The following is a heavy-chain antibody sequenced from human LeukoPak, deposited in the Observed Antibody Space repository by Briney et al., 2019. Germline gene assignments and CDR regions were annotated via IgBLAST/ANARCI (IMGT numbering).Heavy chain of an antibody. CDR1: GDSITNDNHY. D-gene: IGHD6-19*01. V-gene: IGHV4-61*02. CDR2: ISATGNT. J-gene: IGHJ4*02. CDR3: TRKQWVEYYFDS. Sequence: SETLSLTCTVSGDSITNDNHYWSWIRQPAGKGLEWIGRISATGNTNYNPSLKSRVPISADTSKNQFSLRLSSVTAADTPVYYCTRKQWVEYYFDSWGQGTLVTVSS.